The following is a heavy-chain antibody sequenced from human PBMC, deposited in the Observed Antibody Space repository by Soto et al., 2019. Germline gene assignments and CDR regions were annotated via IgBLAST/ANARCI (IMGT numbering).Heavy chain of an antibody. Sequence: EASVKVSCKASGYTLTSYDINWVRQATGQGLEWMGWMNPNSGNTGYAQKFQGRVTMTRNTSISTAYMELSSLRSEDTAVYYCASPSRGYYDFWSGYYPAYYYGMDVWGQGTTVTVSS. D-gene: IGHD3-3*01. CDR1: GYTLTSYD. V-gene: IGHV1-8*01. CDR2: MNPNSGNT. J-gene: IGHJ6*02. CDR3: ASPSRGYYDFWSGYYPAYYYGMDV.